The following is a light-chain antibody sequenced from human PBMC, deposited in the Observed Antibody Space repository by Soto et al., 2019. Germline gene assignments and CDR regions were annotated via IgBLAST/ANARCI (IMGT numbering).Light chain of an antibody. Sequence: DIQMTQSPSTLSASVGDRVTITCRASQSITDWLAWYQQKPGKAPKFLIYKSSKLEGGVPSRFSGSGSGTEFTLTISRVQPDEFATYYCQYWDDYSWTFGQGTKVEIK. CDR2: KSS. J-gene: IGKJ1*01. CDR1: QSITDW. V-gene: IGKV1-5*03. CDR3: QYWDDYSWT.